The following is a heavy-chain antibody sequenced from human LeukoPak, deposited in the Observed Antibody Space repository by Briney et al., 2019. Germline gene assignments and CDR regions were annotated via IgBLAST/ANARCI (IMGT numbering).Heavy chain of an antibody. CDR3: ARGFDYGGRTVDY. CDR1: GGSFSGYY. J-gene: IGHJ4*02. D-gene: IGHD4-23*01. CDR2: INHSGST. V-gene: IGHV4-34*01. Sequence: PSETLSLTRAVYGGSFSGYYWSWIRQPPGQGLEWIGEINHSGSTNYNPSLKSRVTISVDTSKNQFSLKLSSVTAADTAVYYCARGFDYGGRTVDYWGQGTLVTVSS.